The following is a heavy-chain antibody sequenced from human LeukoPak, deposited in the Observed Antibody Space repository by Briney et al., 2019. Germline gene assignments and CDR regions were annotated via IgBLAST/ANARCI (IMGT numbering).Heavy chain of an antibody. J-gene: IGHJ4*02. V-gene: IGHV1-18*01. D-gene: IGHD3-22*01. Sequence: ASVKVSCKASGYTFTSYGISWVRQAPGQGLEWMGWISAYNGNTNYAQKLQGRVTMTTDTSTSTAYLELRSLRSADPAVYYCARVLTRYDSSGHTDYWGQGTLVTVSS. CDR2: ISAYNGNT. CDR1: GYTFTSYG. CDR3: ARVLTRYDSSGHTDY.